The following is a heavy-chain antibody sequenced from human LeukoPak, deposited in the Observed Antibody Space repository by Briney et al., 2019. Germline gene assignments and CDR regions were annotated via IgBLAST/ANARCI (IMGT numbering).Heavy chain of an antibody. CDR2: NSDGSST. D-gene: IGHD3-10*01. V-gene: IGHV3-74*01. Sequence: GGSLRLSCAASGFTFSSYWMHWVRQAPGKGLVWVSRNSDGSSTNYADSVKGRFTISRDNGKSTLYLQMNSLRAEDTAVYYCARDRSGIDYWGQGTLVTVSS. CDR1: GFTFSSYW. CDR3: ARDRSGIDY. J-gene: IGHJ4*02.